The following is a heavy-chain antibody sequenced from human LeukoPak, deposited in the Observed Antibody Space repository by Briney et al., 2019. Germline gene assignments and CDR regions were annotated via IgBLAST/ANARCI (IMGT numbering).Heavy chain of an antibody. D-gene: IGHD2-21*01. Sequence: SGTLSLTCTVSNGPITTTKWWGWVRQPPGKGLEWIGEISHTGSTNYNPSFNSRVTMSVDKSKNQFSLNLKSVTAADTALYYCVSSSLVVVVTYGFDIWGRGTAVTVSS. J-gene: IGHJ3*02. CDR1: NGPITTTKW. CDR3: VSSSLVVVVTYGFDI. CDR2: ISHTGST. V-gene: IGHV4-4*02.